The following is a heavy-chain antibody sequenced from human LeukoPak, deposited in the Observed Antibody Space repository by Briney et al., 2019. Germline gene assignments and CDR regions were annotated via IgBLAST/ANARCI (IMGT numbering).Heavy chain of an antibody. J-gene: IGHJ4*02. Sequence: ASVKVSCKASGYTFTGYYMHWVRQAPGKGLEWMGGFDPEDGETIYAQKFQGRVTMTEDTSTDTAYMELSSLRSEDTAVYYCATDYRYYYGSGSYYPFDYWGQGTLVTVSS. CDR3: ATDYRYYYGSGSYYPFDY. CDR2: FDPEDGET. D-gene: IGHD3-10*01. V-gene: IGHV1-24*01. CDR1: GYTFTGYY.